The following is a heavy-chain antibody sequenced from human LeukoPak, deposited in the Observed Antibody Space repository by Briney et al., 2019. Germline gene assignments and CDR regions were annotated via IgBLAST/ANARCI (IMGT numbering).Heavy chain of an antibody. Sequence: PGGSLRLSCAASGFTVSSNYMSWVRQAPGKGLEWVSVIYSGGSTYYADSVKGRFTISRDNSKNTLYLQMNSLRAEDTAVYYCAKDRVAVAGYYFDYWGQGTLVTVSS. J-gene: IGHJ4*02. D-gene: IGHD6-19*01. CDR2: IYSGGST. CDR1: GFTVSSNY. CDR3: AKDRVAVAGYYFDY. V-gene: IGHV3-66*01.